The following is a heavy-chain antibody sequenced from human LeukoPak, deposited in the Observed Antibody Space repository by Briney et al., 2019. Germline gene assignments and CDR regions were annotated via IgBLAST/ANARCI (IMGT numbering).Heavy chain of an antibody. CDR3: AKGASIHVTGPDF. J-gene: IGHJ4*02. CDR1: GFTLSSFR. CDR2: IIDSGGT. Sequence: GGSLRLSCAASGFTLSSFRMSWVRQALGKGLEWVSRIIDSGGTNYADSVKGRFTISRDNSKNTLYLQMNSLRVEDTAVYYCAKGASIHVTGPDFWGPGTLVTVSS. D-gene: IGHD3-9*01. V-gene: IGHV3-23*01.